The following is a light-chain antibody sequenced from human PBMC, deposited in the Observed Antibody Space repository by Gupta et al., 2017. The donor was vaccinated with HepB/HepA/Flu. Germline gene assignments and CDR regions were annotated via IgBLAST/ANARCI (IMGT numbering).Light chain of an antibody. CDR2: AAS. CDR3: QQRKSYPRST. Sequence: DIQLTQSPSFLSASVGDRVTITCRASQGIRSYVAWYKQKPGKAPKLLIYAASTLQSGVPSRFSGSGYGTEFTLTISSRQPEDFATYYCQQRKSYPRSTFGQGTKLEIK. J-gene: IGKJ2*01. V-gene: IGKV1-9*01. CDR1: QGIRSY.